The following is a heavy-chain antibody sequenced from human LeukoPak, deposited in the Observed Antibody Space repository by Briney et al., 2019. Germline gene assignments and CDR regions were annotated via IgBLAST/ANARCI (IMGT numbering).Heavy chain of an antibody. J-gene: IGHJ4*02. Sequence: GGSLRLSCAASGFTFSSYAMSWVRQAPGKGLEWVSAISGSGGSTYYADSVKGRFTISRDNSKNTLYLQMNSLRAEDTAVYYCAKQGLRNVLLWFRELTHWGQGTLVTVSS. D-gene: IGHD3-10*01. V-gene: IGHV3-23*01. CDR1: GFTFSSYA. CDR3: AKQGLRNVLLWFRELTH. CDR2: ISGSGGST.